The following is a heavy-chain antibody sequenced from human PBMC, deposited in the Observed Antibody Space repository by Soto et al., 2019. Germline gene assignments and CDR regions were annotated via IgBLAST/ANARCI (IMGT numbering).Heavy chain of an antibody. CDR1: GFTFSSYS. CDR3: ARDQPGYSYGYGLGY. J-gene: IGHJ4*02. D-gene: IGHD5-18*01. V-gene: IGHV3-21*01. CDR2: ISSSSSYI. Sequence: EVQLVESGGGLVKPGGSLRLSCAASGFTFSSYSMNWVRQAPGKGLEWGSSISSSSSYIYYADSVKGQFTISRDNAKNALYLQMNSLRAEDTAVYYCARDQPGYSYGYGLGYWGQGTLVTVSS.